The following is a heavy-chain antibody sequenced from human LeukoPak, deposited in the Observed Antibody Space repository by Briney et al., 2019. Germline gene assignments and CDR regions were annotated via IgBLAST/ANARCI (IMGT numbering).Heavy chain of an antibody. D-gene: IGHD3-10*01. CDR2: INPNSGGT. CDR1: GYTFTVYY. J-gene: IGHJ5*02. V-gene: IGHV1-2*02. Sequence: ASVTVSCKASGYTFTVYYMHWVRQAPGQGLEWMGWINPNSGGTNYAQKFQGRVTMTRDTSISTAYMELSRLRSDDTAVYYCARGVQFGESTNWSDPWGQGTLVTVSS. CDR3: ARGVQFGESTNWSDP.